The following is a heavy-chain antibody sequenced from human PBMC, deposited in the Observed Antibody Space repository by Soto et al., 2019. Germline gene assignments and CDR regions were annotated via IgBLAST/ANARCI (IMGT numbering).Heavy chain of an antibody. D-gene: IGHD6-13*01. J-gene: IGHJ4*02. V-gene: IGHV4-34*01. CDR3: ARGKAAAGTHFDY. Sequence: QVQLQQWGAGLLKPSETLSLTCAVYGGSFSGYYWSWIRQPPGKGLEWIGEINHSGSTNYNPSLNSRVTIPVDTSKNHVSLTLSSVTAADTAVYYCARGKAAAGTHFDYWGQGTLVTVSS. CDR1: GGSFSGYY. CDR2: INHSGST.